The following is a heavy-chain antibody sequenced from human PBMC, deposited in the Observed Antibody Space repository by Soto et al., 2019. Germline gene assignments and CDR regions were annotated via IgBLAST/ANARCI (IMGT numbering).Heavy chain of an antibody. CDR1: GFTFDGYA. D-gene: IGHD1-1*01. CDR2: ISSSGADT. J-gene: IGHJ5*02. Sequence: EVQLLESGGGLAQPGGSLRLSCLTSGFTFDGYAVTWLRQAPGKGLEWVCSISSSGADTRCAGSVKRRFTISRDNSQNTVYLQMNSLKDEDTAVYYCAKDPWNNWSGLFDPWGQGTLVTVSS. CDR3: AKDPWNNWSGLFDP. V-gene: IGHV3-23*01.